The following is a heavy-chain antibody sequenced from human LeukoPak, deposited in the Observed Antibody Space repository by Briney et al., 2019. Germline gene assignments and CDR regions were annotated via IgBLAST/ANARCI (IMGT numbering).Heavy chain of an antibody. CDR1: GFTFSSYA. CDR3: ARDGRDYDYVWGSYRFPPGYYFDY. D-gene: IGHD3-16*02. J-gene: IGHJ4*02. CDR2: ISGSGGST. V-gene: IGHV3-23*01. Sequence: PGGSLRLSCAASGFTFSSYAMSWVRQAPGKGLEWVSAISGSGGSTYYADSVKGRFTISRDNSKNTLYLQMNSLRAEDTAVYYCARDGRDYDYVWGSYRFPPGYYFDYWGQGTLVTVSS.